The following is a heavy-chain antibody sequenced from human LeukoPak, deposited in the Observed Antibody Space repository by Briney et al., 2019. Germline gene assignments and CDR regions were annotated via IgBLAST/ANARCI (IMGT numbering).Heavy chain of an antibody. D-gene: IGHD3-22*01. CDR2: VNNDGSGT. CDR3: AREDDVVDTIGSFDY. Sequence: GGSLRLSCEASGVTFSRYWMHWVRQAPGKGLVWVSRVNNDGSGTNYADFVNGRFIISRENAKNTLYLQMSSLGAADTAVYYCAREDDVVDTIGSFDYWGQGTLVTVSS. CDR1: GVTFSRYW. J-gene: IGHJ4*02. V-gene: IGHV3-74*01.